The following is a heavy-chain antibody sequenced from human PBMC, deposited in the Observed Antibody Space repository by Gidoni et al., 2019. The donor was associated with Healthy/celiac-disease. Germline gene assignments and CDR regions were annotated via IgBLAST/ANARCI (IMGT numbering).Heavy chain of an antibody. CDR3: AKGSLPAPYGVSGV. CDR2: ISWNSGSI. CDR1: GFTFDDYA. J-gene: IGHJ4*02. V-gene: IGHV3-9*01. Sequence: EVQLVESGGGLVQPGRSLRLSCAASGFTFDDYAMHWVRQAPGKGLEWVSGISWNSGSIGYADSVKGRFTISRDNAKNSLYLQMNSLRAEDTALYYCAKGSLPAPYGVSGVWGQGTLVTVSS. D-gene: IGHD2-8*01.